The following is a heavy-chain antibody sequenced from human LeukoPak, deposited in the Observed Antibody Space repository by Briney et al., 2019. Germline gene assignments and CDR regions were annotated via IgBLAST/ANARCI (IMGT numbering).Heavy chain of an antibody. CDR2: LSDTGGSS. Sequence: GGSLRLSCAASGFTFSTYGMSWVRQAPGKGLEWVSSLSDTGGSSYYADSVKGRFTVSRDNSINTLYLQMSSLRAEDTAIYYCANEYGIAAAGTIRGLSDYWGQGTLVTVSS. D-gene: IGHD6-13*01. V-gene: IGHV3-23*01. CDR1: GFTFSTYG. CDR3: ANEYGIAAAGTIRGLSDY. J-gene: IGHJ4*02.